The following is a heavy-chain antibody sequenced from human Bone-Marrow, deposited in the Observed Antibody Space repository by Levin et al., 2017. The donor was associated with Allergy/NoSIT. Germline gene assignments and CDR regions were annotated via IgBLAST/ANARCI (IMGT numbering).Heavy chain of an antibody. V-gene: IGHV1-2*06. Sequence: GASVKVSCKASGYSFIGNHIHWVRQAPGQGLEWMGRMHPFTGVTTYSQTFQGRVSMTRDTSTSTASLELNSLTSGDTAIYYCARVTGSLDYDLWGQGTLVIVSS. D-gene: IGHD1-26*01. CDR1: GYSFIGNH. CDR3: ARVTGSLDYDL. J-gene: IGHJ5*02. CDR2: MHPFTGVT.